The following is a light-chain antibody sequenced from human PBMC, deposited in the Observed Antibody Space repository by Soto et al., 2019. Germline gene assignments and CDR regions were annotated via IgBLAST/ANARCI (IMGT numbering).Light chain of an antibody. Sequence: GDRVTITCRASQSISNWLAWYQQKPGKAPKLLIYDASSLKSGVPSRFSGSGSGTEFTLTISSLQPDDFATYYCQHYNSYSEAFGQGTKVDI. V-gene: IGKV1-5*01. J-gene: IGKJ1*01. CDR3: QHYNSYSEA. CDR2: DAS. CDR1: QSISNW.